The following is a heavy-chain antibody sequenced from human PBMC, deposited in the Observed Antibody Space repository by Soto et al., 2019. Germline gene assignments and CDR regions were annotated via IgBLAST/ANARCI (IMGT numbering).Heavy chain of an antibody. J-gene: IGHJ5*02. Sequence: ASVKVSCKASGGTFSSYAISWVRQAPGQGLEWMGGIIPIFGTANYAQKIQGRVTITADESTSTSYMELSSLRSEDTAVYYCARRIAAPPWWFDPWGQGTLVTVSS. D-gene: IGHD6-6*01. CDR3: ARRIAAPPWWFDP. CDR1: GGTFSSYA. CDR2: IIPIFGTA. V-gene: IGHV1-69*13.